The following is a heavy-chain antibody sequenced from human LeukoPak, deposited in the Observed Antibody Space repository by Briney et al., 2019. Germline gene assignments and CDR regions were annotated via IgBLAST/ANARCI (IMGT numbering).Heavy chain of an antibody. D-gene: IGHD6-19*01. CDR1: GGSISSYY. Sequence: SETLSLTCTVSGGSISSYYWSWIRQPPGKGLEWIGYIYYSGSTNYNPSLKSRVTMSVDTSKNQFSLKLSSVTAADTAVYYCARQQWRKYYFDYWGQGTLVTVSS. CDR2: IYYSGST. J-gene: IGHJ4*02. V-gene: IGHV4-59*08. CDR3: ARQQWRKYYFDY.